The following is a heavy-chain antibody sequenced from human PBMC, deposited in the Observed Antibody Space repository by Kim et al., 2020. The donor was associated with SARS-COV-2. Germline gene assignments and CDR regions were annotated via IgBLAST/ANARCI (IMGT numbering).Heavy chain of an antibody. D-gene: IGHD3-16*01. Sequence: ASVKVSCKASGYTFTSYGISWVRQAPGQGLEWMGWISAYNGNTNYAQKLQVRVTMTTDTSTSTAYMELRSLRSDDTAVYYCARDGPTPLGGVHYYYYNYGMDIWGQGTTVTVSS. J-gene: IGHJ6*02. CDR1: GYTFTSYG. CDR3: ARDGPTPLGGVHYYYYNYGMDI. V-gene: IGHV1-18*04. CDR2: ISAYNGNT.